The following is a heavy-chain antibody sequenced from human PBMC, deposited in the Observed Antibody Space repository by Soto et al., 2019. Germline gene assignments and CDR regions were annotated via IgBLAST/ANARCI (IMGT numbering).Heavy chain of an antibody. Sequence: PGGALRLSCAASGFTFRSYGMHGVRQSPGKGLEWVAVISYDGSNKYYADSVKGRFTISRDNSKNTLYLQMNSLRAEDTAVYYCAKGMRYYYYGMDVWGQGTTVTVSS. CDR2: ISYDGSNK. CDR3: AKGMRYYYYGMDV. J-gene: IGHJ6*02. CDR1: GFTFRSYG. V-gene: IGHV3-30*18.